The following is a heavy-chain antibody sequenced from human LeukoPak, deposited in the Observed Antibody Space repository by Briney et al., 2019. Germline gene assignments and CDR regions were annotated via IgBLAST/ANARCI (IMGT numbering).Heavy chain of an antibody. J-gene: IGHJ4*02. CDR1: GFTFSDYY. CDR2: ISSSSSYI. V-gene: IGHV3-11*03. Sequence: PGGSLRLSCAASGFTFSDYYMSWIRQAPGKGLEWVSSISSSSSYIYYADSVKGRFTISRDNAKNTLYLQMNSLRAEDTAVYYCASPYYYASGSFDVWGQGTLVTVSS. D-gene: IGHD3-10*01. CDR3: ASPYYYASGSFDV.